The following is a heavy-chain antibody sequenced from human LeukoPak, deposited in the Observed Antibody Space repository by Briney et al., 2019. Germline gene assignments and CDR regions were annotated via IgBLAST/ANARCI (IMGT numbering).Heavy chain of an antibody. D-gene: IGHD6-19*01. CDR3: ARRRIAVAGSFAFDF. V-gene: IGHV4-31*03. Sequence: SQTLSLTCTVSGGSISSGTYYWSWIRQPPGKGLEWIGEINHSGSTNYNPSLKSRLTISVDTSKNQFSLNLNSVTSADTAIFYCARRRIAVAGSFAFDFWGQGTIVTVSS. J-gene: IGHJ3*01. CDR1: GGSISSGTYY. CDR2: INHSGST.